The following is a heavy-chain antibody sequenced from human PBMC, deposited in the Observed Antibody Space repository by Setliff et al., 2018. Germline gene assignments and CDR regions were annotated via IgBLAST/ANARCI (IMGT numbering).Heavy chain of an antibody. CDR3: ARDRDSSGYPYYFDY. CDR2: INPNSGGT. J-gene: IGHJ4*02. CDR1: GYTFTGYY. D-gene: IGHD3-22*01. Sequence: GASVKVSCKASGYTFTGYYMHWVRQAPGQGLVWMGWINPNSGGTNYAQKFQGWVTMTRDKPISTAYMELSRLRSDDTAVYYCARDRDSSGYPYYFDYWGQGTLVTVSS. V-gene: IGHV1-2*04.